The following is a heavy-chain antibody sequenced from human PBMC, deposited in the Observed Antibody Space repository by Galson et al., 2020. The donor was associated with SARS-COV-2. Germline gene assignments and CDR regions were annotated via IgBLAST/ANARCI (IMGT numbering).Heavy chain of an antibody. CDR1: GFTFSTYA. Sequence: GGSLRLSCEASGFTFSTYAMAWVRQAPWMGLEWVSSISGSGNTPYYADSVKGRFTISRDNSKSTLYLQMNSLRADDTAVYYCARDHSSRYYFDSWGQGSLVTVSS. J-gene: IGHJ4*02. CDR2: ISGSGNTP. CDR3: ARDHSSRYYFDS. V-gene: IGHV3-23*01. D-gene: IGHD2-15*01.